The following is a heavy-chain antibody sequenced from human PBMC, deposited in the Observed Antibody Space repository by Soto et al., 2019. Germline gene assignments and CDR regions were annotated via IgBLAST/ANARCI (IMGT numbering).Heavy chain of an antibody. Sequence: QITLKESGPTLVKPTQTVTLTCAFSGFSLSTTGVGVGWIRQPPGKALEWLAFIYWDDDERYRPSLKSRLTITKDSSKTQVVLTMANMDPVDTATYYCARTSVNWGSRGLIDHWGQGTLVTVSS. CDR3: ARTSVNWGSRGLIDH. J-gene: IGHJ4*02. V-gene: IGHV2-5*02. D-gene: IGHD7-27*01. CDR2: IYWDDDE. CDR1: GFSLSTTGVG.